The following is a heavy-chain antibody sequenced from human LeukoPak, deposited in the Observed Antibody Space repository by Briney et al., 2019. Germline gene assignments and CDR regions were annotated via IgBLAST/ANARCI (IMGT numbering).Heavy chain of an antibody. CDR1: GFIFSSYA. D-gene: IGHD2-15*01. CDR2: ISGSGGST. V-gene: IGHV3-23*01. J-gene: IGHJ4*02. Sequence: GGSVRLFCAASGFIFSSYAVRWVRQAPGGGVEWVSAISGSGGSTYYADSVKGRFTISRDNSKNTLYLQMHSMRAEDTAVYYCATTPGDIVVVVAAFDYWGQGTLVTVSS. CDR3: ATTPGDIVVVVAAFDY.